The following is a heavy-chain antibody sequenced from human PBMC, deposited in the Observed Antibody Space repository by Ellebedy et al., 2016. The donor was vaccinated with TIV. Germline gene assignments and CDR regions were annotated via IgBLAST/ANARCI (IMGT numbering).Heavy chain of an antibody. CDR2: ITSKTDGGAA. V-gene: IGHV3-15*01. CDR3: TTVYRYNYDSV. CDR1: GFTFSNAW. Sequence: GGSLRLSCAASGFTFSNAWMNWVRQAPGKGLEWVGRITSKTDGGAADYAAPVKGRFPISRDDSKNTLYLQMNSLKTEDTAVYFCTTVYRYNYDSVWGQGTLVTVSS. D-gene: IGHD5-18*01. J-gene: IGHJ4*02.